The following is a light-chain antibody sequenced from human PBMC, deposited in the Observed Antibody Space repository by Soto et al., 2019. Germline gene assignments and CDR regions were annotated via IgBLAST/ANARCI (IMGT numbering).Light chain of an antibody. Sequence: DIQMTQSPSTLSASVGDRVTITCRASQSISSWLAWYQQKPGKAPRLLIYDASTLQGGVPSRFSGRGSGTEFTLTISSLQPEDFATYYCQQLNSYPLTFGGGTKVDIK. CDR1: QSISSW. V-gene: IGKV1-5*01. CDR2: DAS. J-gene: IGKJ4*01. CDR3: QQLNSYPLT.